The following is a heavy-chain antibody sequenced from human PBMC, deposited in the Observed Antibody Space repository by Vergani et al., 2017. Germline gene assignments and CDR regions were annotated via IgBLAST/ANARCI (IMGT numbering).Heavy chain of an antibody. CDR3: ARDGCGGSPFAMDV. D-gene: IGHD2-15*01. CDR2: IYPSGGT. J-gene: IGHJ6*02. V-gene: IGHV1-46*03. CDR1: EYTFTSYD. Sequence: QVQLVQSGAEVKKPGASVQVSCKASEYTFTSYDMHWVRQAPGQGLEWMGKIYPSGGTNYAQKFQGRFTMTKDTSTITVDMELSSLRSADTAMYYCARDGCGGSPFAMDVCCRGTTVAVSS.